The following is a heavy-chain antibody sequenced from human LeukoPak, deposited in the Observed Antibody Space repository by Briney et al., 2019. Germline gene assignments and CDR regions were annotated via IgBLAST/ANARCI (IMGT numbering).Heavy chain of an antibody. D-gene: IGHD6-13*01. Sequence: GGSLRLSCAASGFTVSSNYINWVRQAPGKGLEWISVFYSDGTTYHADSVKGRFTISRDNSKNTVFLQMNSLRAEDTAVYYCARDAAAGAGVFDYWGQGTLVTVSS. CDR3: ARDAAAGAGVFDY. CDR2: FYSDGTT. CDR1: GFTVSSNY. V-gene: IGHV3-53*01. J-gene: IGHJ4*02.